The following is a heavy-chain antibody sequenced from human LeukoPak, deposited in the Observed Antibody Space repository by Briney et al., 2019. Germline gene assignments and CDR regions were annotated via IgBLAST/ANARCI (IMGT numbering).Heavy chain of an antibody. CDR1: GYTFTGYY. CDR3: ARGTVLRYFDW. Sequence: ASVKVSCKASGYTFTGYYMHWVRQAPGQGLEWMGGIIPIFGTANYAQKFQGRVTITADESTSTAYMELSSLRSEDTAVYYCARGTVLRYFDWWGQGTLVTVSS. D-gene: IGHD3-9*01. V-gene: IGHV1-69*13. J-gene: IGHJ4*02. CDR2: IIPIFGTA.